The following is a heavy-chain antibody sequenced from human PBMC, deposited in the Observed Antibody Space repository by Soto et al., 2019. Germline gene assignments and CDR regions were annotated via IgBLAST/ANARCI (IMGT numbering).Heavy chain of an antibody. J-gene: IGHJ5*02. D-gene: IGHD4-17*01. V-gene: IGHV3-74*01. CDR2: INSDGSST. CDR3: ARDWPLFADYGVAYWFDP. CDR1: GFTFSSYW. Sequence: EVQLVESGGGLVQPGGYLRLSCAASGFTFSSYWMHWVRQAPGKGLVWVSRINSDGSSTSYADSVKGRFTISRDNAKNTLYLQMNSLRAEDTAVYYCARDWPLFADYGVAYWFDPWGQGTLFTVSS.